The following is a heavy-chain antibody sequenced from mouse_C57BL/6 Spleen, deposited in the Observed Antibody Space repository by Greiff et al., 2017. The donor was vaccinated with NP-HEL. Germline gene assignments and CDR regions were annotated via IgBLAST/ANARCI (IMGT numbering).Heavy chain of an antibody. V-gene: IGHV1-64*01. D-gene: IGHD2-5*01. CDR2: IHPNSGST. CDR3: ASPAYYSNYPYAMDY. J-gene: IGHJ4*01. Sequence: QVQLQQPGAELVKPGASVKLSCKASGYTFTSYWMHWVKQRPGQGLEWIGMIHPNSGSTNYNEKFKSKATLTVDKSSSTAYMQLSSLTSEDSAVYYCASPAYYSNYPYAMDYWGQGTSVTVSS. CDR1: GYTFTSYW.